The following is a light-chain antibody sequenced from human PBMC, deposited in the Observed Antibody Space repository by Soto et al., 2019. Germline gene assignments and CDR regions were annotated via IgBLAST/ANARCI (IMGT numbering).Light chain of an antibody. CDR2: EGN. CDR1: SSDVGSYNL. CDR3: CSYAGSSTFEV. V-gene: IGLV2-23*03. J-gene: IGLJ1*01. Sequence: QSVLTQPASVSGSPGQSITISCTGTSSDVGSYNLVSWYQQHPGKAPKLMIYEGNKRPSGVSNRFSGSKSGNTASLTISGLQAEDEADYYCCSYAGSSTFEVFGTGTKVTVL.